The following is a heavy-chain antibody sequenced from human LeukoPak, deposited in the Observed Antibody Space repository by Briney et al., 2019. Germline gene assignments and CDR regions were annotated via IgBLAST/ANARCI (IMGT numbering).Heavy chain of an antibody. CDR3: ARERTVTTDFDY. J-gene: IGHJ4*02. D-gene: IGHD4-17*01. V-gene: IGHV4-38-2*02. Sequence: SETLSLTCAVSGYSISSGYYWGWIRRPPGKGLEWIGRIYHSGSSYYNPSLKSRVSISLDTCKNQFSLRLSSVTAADTAVYYCARERTVTTDFDYWGQGTLVTISS. CDR2: IYHSGSS. CDR1: GYSISSGYY.